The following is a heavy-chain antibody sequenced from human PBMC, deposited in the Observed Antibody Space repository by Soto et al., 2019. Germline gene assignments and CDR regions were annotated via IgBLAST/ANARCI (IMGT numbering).Heavy chain of an antibody. V-gene: IGHV1-3*01. CDR1: GYTFTSYA. CDR3: ARVSGWYYFDY. CDR2: INAGNGNA. J-gene: IGHJ4*02. D-gene: IGHD6-19*01. Sequence: EASVKVSCKASGYTFTSYAMHWVRQAPGQRLEWMGWINAGNGNAKYSQKFQGRVTITRDTSASTAYMELSSLRSEDTAVYYCARVSGWYYFDYWGQGTLVTVSS.